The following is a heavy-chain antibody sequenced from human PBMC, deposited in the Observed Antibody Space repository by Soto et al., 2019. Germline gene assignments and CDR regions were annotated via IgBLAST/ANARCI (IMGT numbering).Heavy chain of an antibody. J-gene: IGHJ3*02. Sequence: GPTLVNPTQTLTLTCTFSGFSLSTSGVGVGWIRQPPGKALEWLARIYWDDDRRCSPSLKSRRAITKGTSKNQVVLTMTNMDPVDTAPYYCAHRRVGPTTSTDSHDACDIWGQATMVTVS. CDR3: AHRRVGPTTSTDSHDACDI. V-gene: IGHV2-5*02. CDR1: GFSLSTSGVG. D-gene: IGHD1-26*01. CDR2: IYWDDDR.